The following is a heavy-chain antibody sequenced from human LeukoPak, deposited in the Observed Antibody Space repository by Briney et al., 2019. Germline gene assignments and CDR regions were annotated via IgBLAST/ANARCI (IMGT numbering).Heavy chain of an antibody. CDR3: TTIRGFCGGRSCLGY. Sequence: GGSLRLSCTASGFTFGDYAMSWFRQAPGKGLEWVGRIKNEVDGGTTDYAAPVKGGFTIARDDSKNTLYLQMNSLKSEDTAVYYCTTIRGFCGGRSCLGYWGQGTLVTVSS. D-gene: IGHD2-15*01. CDR1: GFTFGDYA. V-gene: IGHV3-15*01. J-gene: IGHJ4*02. CDR2: IKNEVDGGTT.